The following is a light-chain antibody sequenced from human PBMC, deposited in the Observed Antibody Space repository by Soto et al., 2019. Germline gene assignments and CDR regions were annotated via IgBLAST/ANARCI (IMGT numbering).Light chain of an antibody. CDR1: SSDVGGYNY. CDR3: SSYTASSALL. CDR2: EVS. Sequence: QSVLTQPASVSGSPGQSITISCTGTSSDVGGYNYVSWSQQHPGKAPKLLISEVSNRPSGVSNRFSGSKSGNTASLTISGLQADDEADYYCSSYTASSALLFGTGTKVTV. V-gene: IGLV2-14*03. J-gene: IGLJ1*01.